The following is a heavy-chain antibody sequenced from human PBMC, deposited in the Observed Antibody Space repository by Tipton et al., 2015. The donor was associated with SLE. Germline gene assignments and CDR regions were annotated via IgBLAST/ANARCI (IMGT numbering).Heavy chain of an antibody. D-gene: IGHD6-19*01. Sequence: SLRLSCAASGFTFSSYAMHWVRQAPGKGLEWVAVISYDGSNKYYADSVKGRFTISRDNSKNTLYLQMNSLRAEDTAVYCCAREGSGWYAFDIWGQGTMVTVSS. V-gene: IGHV3-30*04. CDR1: GFTFSSYA. CDR2: ISYDGSNK. CDR3: AREGSGWYAFDI. J-gene: IGHJ3*02.